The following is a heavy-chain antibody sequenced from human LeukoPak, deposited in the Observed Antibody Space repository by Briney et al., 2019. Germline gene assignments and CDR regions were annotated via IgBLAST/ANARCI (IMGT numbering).Heavy chain of an antibody. Sequence: SVKVSCKASRYTFTCYYMHWVRQAPGQELDWMGLINPNSGGTNYAQKFQGRVTMTRDTSISTVYLEMSRLRSDDTAVYYCARAQGYDSSARRGYFDYWGQGTLVTVSS. CDR3: ARAQGYDSSARRGYFDY. J-gene: IGHJ4*02. CDR1: RYTFTCYY. CDR2: INPNSGGT. V-gene: IGHV1-2*02. D-gene: IGHD3-22*01.